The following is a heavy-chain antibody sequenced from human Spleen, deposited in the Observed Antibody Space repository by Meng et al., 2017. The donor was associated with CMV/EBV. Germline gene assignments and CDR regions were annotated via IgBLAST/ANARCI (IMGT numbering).Heavy chain of an antibody. Sequence: GESLKISCAASGFTFSSYSVNWVRQAPGKGLEWISFISSSSDTIYYTDSVKGRFTTSRDNAKNSLYLQMNSLRVDDTAVYYCAREGCTSTTCYPLSDIYLWGQGTLVTVSS. J-gene: IGHJ4*02. V-gene: IGHV3-48*04. CDR2: ISSSSDTI. CDR1: GFTFSSYS. CDR3: AREGCTSTTCYPLSDIYL. D-gene: IGHD2-2*01.